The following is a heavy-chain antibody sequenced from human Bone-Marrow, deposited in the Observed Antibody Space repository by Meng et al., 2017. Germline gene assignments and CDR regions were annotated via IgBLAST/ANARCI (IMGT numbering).Heavy chain of an antibody. CDR3: AREVYDYVWGSYRYTLDY. J-gene: IGHJ4*02. Sequence: GESLKISCAASGFTFSTYEMNWVRQAPGKGLEWVSYISSSGSGIYYADSVKGRFTISRDNAENSLYLQMNSLRAEDTAVYYCAREVYDYVWGSYRYTLDYWGQGTLVTVSS. CDR1: GFTFSTYE. V-gene: IGHV3-48*03. D-gene: IGHD3-16*02. CDR2: ISSSGSGI.